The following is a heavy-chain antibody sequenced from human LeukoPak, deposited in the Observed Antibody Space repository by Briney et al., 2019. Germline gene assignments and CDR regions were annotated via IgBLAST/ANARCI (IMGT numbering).Heavy chain of an antibody. CDR2: IYYSGGT. D-gene: IGHD6-13*01. Sequence: PSQTLSLTCTVSGGSISSGGYYGSWIRQHPGKGLEWIGYIYYSGGTYYNPSLKSRVTISVDTSKNQFSLKLSSVTAADTAVYYCASHLWEQQLGVVYWGRGTLVTVSS. J-gene: IGHJ4*02. CDR1: GGSISSGGYY. V-gene: IGHV4-31*03. CDR3: ASHLWEQQLGVVY.